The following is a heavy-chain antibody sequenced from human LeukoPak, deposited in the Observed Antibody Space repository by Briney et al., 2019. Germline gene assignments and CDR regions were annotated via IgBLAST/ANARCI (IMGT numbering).Heavy chain of an antibody. D-gene: IGHD6-6*01. CDR1: GDTFTSYG. CDR3: ARPRTTGSSPNAFDI. J-gene: IGHJ3*02. CDR2: ISAYNGNT. Sequence: ASLTLSCTASGDTFTSYGISWVRQAPGQGLEWMGWISAYNGNTNYAQKLQGRVTMSTDTSTSTAYMELRSLRSDDTAVYYCARPRTTGSSPNAFDIWGQGTMVTVSS. V-gene: IGHV1-18*01.